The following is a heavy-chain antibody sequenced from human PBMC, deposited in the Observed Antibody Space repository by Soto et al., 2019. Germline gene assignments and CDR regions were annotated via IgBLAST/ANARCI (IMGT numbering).Heavy chain of an antibody. Sequence: QVQLVQSGAEVKRPGSSVKVSCKASGGTYSSYVIAWVRQAPGQGLEWMGVIIPIFGTTHYAEKFQGRVTLTADESTSTVYMQVTSLRTEDTAVYSCARDRFSASPVAGRGLDPCGQGTLVIVSS. CDR2: IIPIFGTT. J-gene: IGHJ5*02. D-gene: IGHD6-19*01. CDR3: ARDRFSASPVAGRGLDP. CDR1: GGTYSSYV. V-gene: IGHV1-69*01.